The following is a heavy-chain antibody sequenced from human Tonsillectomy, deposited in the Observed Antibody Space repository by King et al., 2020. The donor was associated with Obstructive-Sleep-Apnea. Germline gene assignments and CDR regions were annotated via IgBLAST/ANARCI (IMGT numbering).Heavy chain of an antibody. CDR1: GGSISSFY. CDR2: LYHTGST. V-gene: IGHV4-59*01. CDR3: AKWHQYGGTRYYFDY. J-gene: IGHJ4*02. D-gene: IGHD2-8*01. Sequence: VQLQESGPGLVKPSETLSLTCTVSGGSISSFYWSWIRQPPGKGLEWLWHLYHTGSTNYNPSLKSRVTISVDTSKKHFSLRLSSVTAADTAVYYCAKWHQYGGTRYYFDYWGQGTLVTVSS.